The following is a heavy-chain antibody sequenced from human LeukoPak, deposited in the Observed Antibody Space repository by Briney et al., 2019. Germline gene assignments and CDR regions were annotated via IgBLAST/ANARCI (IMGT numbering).Heavy chain of an antibody. CDR2: ISNDGSRK. V-gene: IGHV3-30*04. J-gene: IGHJ4*02. D-gene: IGHD3-3*01. Sequence: GRSLRLSCAASGFTFSSYAMHWVRQAPGKGLEWVAIISNDGSRKYYAHSVEGRFTISRDNSKNTLYLQMDSLRAEDTAVYYCARDRAWNYFDYWGQGTLVTVSS. CDR1: GFTFSSYA. CDR3: ARDRAWNYFDY.